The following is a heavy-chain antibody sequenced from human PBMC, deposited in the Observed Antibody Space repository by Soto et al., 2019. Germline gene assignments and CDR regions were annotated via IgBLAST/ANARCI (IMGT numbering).Heavy chain of an antibody. J-gene: IGHJ6*02. Sequence: QVQLVQSGAEVKKPGSSVKVSCKASGGTFSSYAISWVRQAPGQGLEWMGGIIPIFGTANYAQKFQGRVTITADESTSTAYMELSSLRSEDTAVYYCASTPDPSIVVATHGMDVWGQGTTVTVSS. CDR3: ASTPDPSIVVATHGMDV. D-gene: IGHD3-22*01. V-gene: IGHV1-69*12. CDR1: GGTFSSYA. CDR2: IIPIFGTA.